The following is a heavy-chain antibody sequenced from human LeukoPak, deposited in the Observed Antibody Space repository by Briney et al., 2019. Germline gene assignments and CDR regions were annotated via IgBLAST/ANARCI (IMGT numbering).Heavy chain of an antibody. D-gene: IGHD1-14*01. Sequence: SETLSLTCTVSGVSISSIGHYWSWIRQHPGKGLEWIGYIYYGESTYYNPSLKNRVTISVDTSNNQFSLRLTSVTAADTAYYYCATGDPLYYFDYWGQGTLVTVSS. J-gene: IGHJ4*02. V-gene: IGHV4-31*03. CDR3: ATGDPLYYFDY. CDR2: IYYGEST. CDR1: GVSISSIGHY.